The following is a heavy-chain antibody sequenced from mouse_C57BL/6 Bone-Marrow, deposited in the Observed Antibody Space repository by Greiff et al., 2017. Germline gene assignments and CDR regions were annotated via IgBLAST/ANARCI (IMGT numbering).Heavy chain of an antibody. CDR3: ARDLYYYAMDY. CDR1: GYAFSSYW. CDR2: IYPGDGDT. J-gene: IGHJ4*01. V-gene: IGHV1-80*01. Sequence: QVQLQQSGAELVKPGASVKISCKASGYAFSSYWMNWVKQRPGKGLEWIGQIYPGDGDTNYNGKFKGKATLTVDKSSSTAYMQLSSLTSEDSAVYFCARDLYYYAMDYWGQGTSVTVSS.